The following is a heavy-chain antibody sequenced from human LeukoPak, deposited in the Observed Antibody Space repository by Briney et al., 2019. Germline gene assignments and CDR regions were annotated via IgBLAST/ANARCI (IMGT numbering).Heavy chain of an antibody. CDR2: IYYSGNT. J-gene: IGHJ5*02. Sequence: SETLSLTCTVSGRSISSYYWSWIPQPPGKGLEWIGYIYYSGNTNYNPSLKSRVTISGDTSKNQFSLKLSSVTAADTAVYYCARQDSWWFDPWGQGTLVTVSS. CDR3: ARQDSWWFDP. CDR1: GRSISSYY. V-gene: IGHV4-59*08.